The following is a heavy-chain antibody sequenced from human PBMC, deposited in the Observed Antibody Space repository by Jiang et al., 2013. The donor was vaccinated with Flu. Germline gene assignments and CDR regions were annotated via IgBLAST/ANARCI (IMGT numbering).Heavy chain of an antibody. V-gene: IGHV1-2*02. CDR1: GYTFTDYY. Sequence: SGAEVKKPGASVKVSCKASGYTFTDYYIHWVRQAPGQGLEWMGWINPNSGGTNYAQKFQGRVTMTRDTSISTAYMELSRLRSDDTAVYYCARKDCSSTSCYAPXYYYNNGMDVWGQGTTVTVSS. CDR2: INPNSGGT. CDR3: ARKDCSSTSCYAPXYYYNNGMDV. D-gene: IGHD2-2*01. J-gene: IGHJ6*02.